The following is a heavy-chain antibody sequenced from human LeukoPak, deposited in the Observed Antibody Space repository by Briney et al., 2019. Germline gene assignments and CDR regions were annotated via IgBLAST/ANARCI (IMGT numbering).Heavy chain of an antibody. CDR3: ARDVNYGDYLGYYYYYMDV. Sequence: SETLSLTCTVSGGSISSYYWGWIRQPPGKGLEWIGSIYYSGSTYYNPSLKSRVTISVDTSKNQFSLKLSSVTAADTAVYYCARDVNYGDYLGYYYYYMDVWGKGTTVTVSS. D-gene: IGHD4-17*01. CDR2: IYYSGST. V-gene: IGHV4-39*07. J-gene: IGHJ6*03. CDR1: GGSISSYY.